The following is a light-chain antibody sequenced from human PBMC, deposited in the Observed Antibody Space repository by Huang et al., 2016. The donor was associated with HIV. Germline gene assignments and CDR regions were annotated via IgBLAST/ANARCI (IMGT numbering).Light chain of an antibody. CDR2: AAS. CDR1: QSNSSY. J-gene: IGKJ2*01. V-gene: IGKV1-39*01. CDR3: QESFSSPRYT. Sequence: DIQMTQSPSSLSASVGDRVTITCRASQSNSSYLNWYQQKPGKAPELLIYAASSLQAGVPSRFSGSGSETDFTLTISSLHPEDFATYYCQESFSSPRYTFGQGTKLEMK.